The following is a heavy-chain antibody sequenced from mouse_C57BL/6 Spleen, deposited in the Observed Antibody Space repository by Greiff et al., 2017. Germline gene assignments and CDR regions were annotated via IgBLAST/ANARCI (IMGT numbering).Heavy chain of an antibody. D-gene: IGHD2-4*01. Sequence: EVQLQESGPGLVKPSQSLSLTCSVTGYSITSGYYWNWIRQFPGNKLEWMGYISYDGSNNYNPSLKNRISITRDTSKNQFFLKLNSVTTEDTATYYCARRDDYDLAWFAYWGQGTLVTVSA. CDR1: GYSITSGYY. CDR3: ARRDDYDLAWFAY. J-gene: IGHJ3*01. CDR2: ISYDGSN. V-gene: IGHV3-6*01.